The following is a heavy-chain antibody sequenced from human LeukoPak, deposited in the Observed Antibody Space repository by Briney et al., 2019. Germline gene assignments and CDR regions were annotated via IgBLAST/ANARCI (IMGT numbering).Heavy chain of an antibody. V-gene: IGHV1-69*01. CDR1: GGTFSSYA. CDR2: IIPIFGTA. CDR3: AFRGATPSGNYYYYGMDA. D-gene: IGHD3-10*01. J-gene: IGHJ6*02. Sequence: ASVKVSCKASGGTFSSYAISWVRQAPGQGLEWMGGIIPIFGTANYAQKFQGRVTITADESTSTAYMELSSLRSEDTAVYYCAFRGATPSGNYYYYGMDAWGQGTTVTVSS.